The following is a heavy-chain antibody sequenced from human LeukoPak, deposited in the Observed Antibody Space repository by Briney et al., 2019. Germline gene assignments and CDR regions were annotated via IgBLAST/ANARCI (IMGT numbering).Heavy chain of an antibody. J-gene: IGHJ4*02. Sequence: PGGSLRLSCAASGFTFSSYAMSWVRQAPGKGLEWVSAISGSGGSTYYADSVKGRFTISRDNSKSTLYLQMNSLRAEDTAVYYCAKDRRGGSYCEEYYFDYWGQGTLVTVSS. CDR2: ISGSGGST. D-gene: IGHD1-26*01. CDR3: AKDRRGGSYCEEYYFDY. CDR1: GFTFSSYA. V-gene: IGHV3-23*01.